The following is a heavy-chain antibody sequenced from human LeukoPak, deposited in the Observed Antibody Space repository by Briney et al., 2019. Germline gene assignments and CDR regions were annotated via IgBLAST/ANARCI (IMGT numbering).Heavy chain of an antibody. CDR1: GLTFSSYA. D-gene: IGHD4-23*01. CDR3: ARDNYGGNSPFGY. V-gene: IGHV3-30*02. J-gene: IGHJ4*02. CDR2: IRYDGSNK. Sequence: GGSLRLSCAASGLTFSSYAMHWVRQAPGKGLEWVAFIRYDGSNKYYADSVKGRFTISRDNAKNSLYLQMNNLRAEDTAVYYCARDNYGGNSPFGYWGQGTLVTVSS.